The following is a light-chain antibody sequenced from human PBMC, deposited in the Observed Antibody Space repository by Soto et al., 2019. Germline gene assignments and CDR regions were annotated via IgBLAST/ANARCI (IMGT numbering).Light chain of an antibody. CDR1: SSNPGGNS. J-gene: IGLJ1*01. Sequence: QSVLTQTPSVSAVPGQSVTISCSRNSSNPGGNSASWYQQVPGTAPKLLIYDDDKRPSGIPDRFSGSKSGTSATLGITGFQTGDEADQYCGSWDRSLSAYVFGTGTKV. CDR2: DDD. V-gene: IGLV1-51*01. CDR3: GSWDRSLSAYV.